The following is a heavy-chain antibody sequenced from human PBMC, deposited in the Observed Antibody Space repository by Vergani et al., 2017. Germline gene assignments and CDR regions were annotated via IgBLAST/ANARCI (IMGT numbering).Heavy chain of an antibody. V-gene: IGHV3-30*18. D-gene: IGHD3-10*01. Sequence: QVQLVESGGGVVQPGRSLRLSCAASGFTFSSYGMHWVRQAPGKGLEWVAVISYDGSNKYYANSVKGRFTISRDNSKNTLYRQMNSLRAEDTAVYYCAKDRGPSPGYYYGMDVWGQGTTVTVSS. CDR1: GFTFSSYG. CDR2: ISYDGSNK. J-gene: IGHJ6*02. CDR3: AKDRGPSPGYYYGMDV.